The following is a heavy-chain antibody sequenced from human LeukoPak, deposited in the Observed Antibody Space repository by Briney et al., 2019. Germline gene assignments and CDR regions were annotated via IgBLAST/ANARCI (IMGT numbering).Heavy chain of an antibody. CDR2: IKHRGNT. CDR3: ARQLVVSTTPDY. CDR1: GGSFSNYY. Sequence: SETLSLTCAVYGGSFSNYYWSWIRQPPGKGLEWLGEIKHRGNTNYNPSLKSRVTISVDTSKNQFSLKLNSVPATDTAVYYCARQLVVSTTPDYWGQGILVTVSS. J-gene: IGHJ4*02. D-gene: IGHD1-26*01. V-gene: IGHV4-34*01.